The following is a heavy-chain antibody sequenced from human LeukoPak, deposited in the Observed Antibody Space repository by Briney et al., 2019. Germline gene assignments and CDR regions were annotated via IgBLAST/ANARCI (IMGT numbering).Heavy chain of an antibody. V-gene: IGHV3-30*02. CDR1: GFSFSSYG. CDR2: IRSDGSNK. CDR3: ARILDSAWGELGY. D-gene: IGHD6-19*01. Sequence: GGSLRLSRAGSGFSFSSYGMHWVRQAPGRGLEWMAFIRSDGSNKYYADSVKGRFTISRDNSKNTLYLQMNSLRAEDTAVYYCARILDSAWGELGYWGQGTLVTVSS. J-gene: IGHJ4*02.